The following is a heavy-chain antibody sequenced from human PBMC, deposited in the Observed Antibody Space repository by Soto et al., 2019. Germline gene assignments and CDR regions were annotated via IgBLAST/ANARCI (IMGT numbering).Heavy chain of an antibody. Sequence: QVQLVQSGAEVKKPGASLKVYCKASGYTFTTYDFNWVRQAAGQGLEWMGWMNSNSGNTGYAQNFQGRVTLTRDTSTRTAYMELSSLRSEDTAVYSCASGGEYGMDVWGQGTTVIVSS. CDR3: ASGGEYGMDV. CDR2: MNSNSGNT. CDR1: GYTFTTYD. J-gene: IGHJ6*02. V-gene: IGHV1-8*01.